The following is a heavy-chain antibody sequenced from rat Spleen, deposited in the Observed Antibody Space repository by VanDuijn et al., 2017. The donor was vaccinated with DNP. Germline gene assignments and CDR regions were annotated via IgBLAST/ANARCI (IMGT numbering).Heavy chain of an antibody. CDR1: GFTFSDYA. CDR3: SRGNYYDGSYRAMDA. Sequence: EVQLVESGGRLVQPGNSLKLSCAASGFTFSDYAMAWVRQSPKKGLEWVASISNTGGSTDYQDSVKGRFTIPRDNAKSSLNLQMNSRKSEDMATYYCSRGNYYDGSYRAMDAWGQGTSVTVSS. J-gene: IGHJ4*01. D-gene: IGHD1-12*02. CDR2: ISNTGGST. V-gene: IGHV5S23*01.